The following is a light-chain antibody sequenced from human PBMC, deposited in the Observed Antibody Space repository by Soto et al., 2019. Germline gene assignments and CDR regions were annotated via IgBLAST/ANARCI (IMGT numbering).Light chain of an antibody. V-gene: IGKV1-33*01. CDR3: QQYDNLLFT. CDR2: DAS. Sequence: DIQMTQSPSSLSASVGDRVTITCQASHDISNSLNWYQQKPGQDPKLLIYDASNLETGVPSRFSGSGSGTDFTFTISSLQPEDFATYYCQQYDNLLFTFGPGTKVDVK. J-gene: IGKJ3*01. CDR1: HDISNS.